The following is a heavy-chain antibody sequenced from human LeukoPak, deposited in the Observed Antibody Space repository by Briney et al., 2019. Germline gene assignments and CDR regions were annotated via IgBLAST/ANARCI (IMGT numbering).Heavy chain of an antibody. CDR1: GGAISGSPYY. V-gene: IGHV4-39*01. CDR2: TSYSGST. J-gene: IGHJ5*02. Sequence: SETLSLTCTVSGGAISGSPYYWGWIRQPPGKGLEWIGSTSYSGSTYYNPSLKSRATISVDTSKNQFSLKLTSVTAADTAVYYCARAYSSGWYNDFDPWGQGTLVIVSS. D-gene: IGHD6-19*01. CDR3: ARAYSSGWYNDFDP.